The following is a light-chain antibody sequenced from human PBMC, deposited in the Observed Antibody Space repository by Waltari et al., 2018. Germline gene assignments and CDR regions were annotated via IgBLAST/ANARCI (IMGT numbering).Light chain of an antibody. CDR1: QGITTS. J-gene: IGKJ1*01. CDR3: QQYKSYKT. Sequence: DIQMTQAPSTLSASLGDTVIIPCRASQGITTSLAWYQQKPGKAPDVLIYGASNLESGVPSRFGGSGSGTEFTLTISSLQPDDFATYYCQQYKSYKTFGQGTRVEIK. CDR2: GAS. V-gene: IGKV1-5*03.